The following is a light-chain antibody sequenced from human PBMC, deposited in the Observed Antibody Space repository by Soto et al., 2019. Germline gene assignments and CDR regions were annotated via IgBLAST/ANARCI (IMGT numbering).Light chain of an antibody. J-gene: IGLJ1*01. CDR1: SSNIGNNY. Sequence: SALTQPPSVSAAPGQKVTISCSGSSSNIGNNYVSWYQQLPGTAPKLLIYDNNKRPSGIPDRFSGSKSGTSGTLGITGLQTGDEADYYCGTWDSSMSAGVFGTGTKITVL. CDR2: DNN. V-gene: IGLV1-51*01. CDR3: GTWDSSMSAGV.